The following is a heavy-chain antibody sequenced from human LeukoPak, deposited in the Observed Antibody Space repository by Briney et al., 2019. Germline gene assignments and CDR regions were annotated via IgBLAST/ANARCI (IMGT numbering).Heavy chain of an antibody. V-gene: IGHV3-23*01. CDR3: AKDRIVGATARLFDY. CDR1: GFTFSSYA. J-gene: IGHJ4*02. Sequence: GGSLRLSRAASGFTFSSYAMSWVRQAPGKGLGWVSAISGSGGSTYYADSVKGRFTISRDNSKNTLYLQMNSLRAEDTAVYYCAKDRIVGATARLFDYWGQGTLVTVSS. CDR2: ISGSGGST. D-gene: IGHD1-26*01.